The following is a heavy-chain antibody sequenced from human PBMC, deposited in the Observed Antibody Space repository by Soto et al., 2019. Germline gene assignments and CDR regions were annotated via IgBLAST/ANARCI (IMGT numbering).Heavy chain of an antibody. CDR2: ISSATTTI. CDR3: ARGIAAAGPKLDY. CDR1: GFTFSSYS. Sequence: EVQLVESGGGLVQPGGSLRLSCAASGFTFSSYSMNWVRQAPGKGLEWVSYISSATTTIYYADSEKGRFTISRDNAKNSLYLQMNSLRADDTAVYYCARGIAAAGPKLDYWGQGTLVTVSS. J-gene: IGHJ4*02. V-gene: IGHV3-48*01. D-gene: IGHD6-13*01.